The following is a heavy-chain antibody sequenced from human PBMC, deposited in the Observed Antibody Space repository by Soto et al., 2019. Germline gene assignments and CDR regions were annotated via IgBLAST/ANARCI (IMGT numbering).Heavy chain of an antibody. CDR3: AIAGYSGDTLTN. V-gene: IGHV1-46*01. J-gene: IGHJ4*02. CDR2: INPSGGST. D-gene: IGHD6-19*01. CDR1: GYTFTSYY. Sequence: QVQLVQSGAEVKKPGASVKVSCKASGYTFTSYYMHWVRQAPGQGLEWMGSINPSGGSTRYAQTFQGRVTMTRDTSTSTVDMELSSLRSEDTAGYYCAIAGYSGDTLTNWGQGTLVTVSS.